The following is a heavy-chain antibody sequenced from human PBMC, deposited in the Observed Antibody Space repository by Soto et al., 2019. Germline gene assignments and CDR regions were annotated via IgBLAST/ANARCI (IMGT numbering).Heavy chain of an antibody. D-gene: IGHD3-9*01. CDR1: GFTFSSYG. CDR3: ARGQIALVYDILTY. CDR2: ISYDGSNK. V-gene: IGHV3-30*03. J-gene: IGHJ4*02. Sequence: QVQLVESGGGVVQPGRSLRLSCAASGFTFSSYGMHWVRQAPGKGLEWVALISYDGSNKYYVDSVKGRFTISRDNSKNTLFLQMNSLRSEDTAVYYCARGQIALVYDILTYWGQGTLVTVSS.